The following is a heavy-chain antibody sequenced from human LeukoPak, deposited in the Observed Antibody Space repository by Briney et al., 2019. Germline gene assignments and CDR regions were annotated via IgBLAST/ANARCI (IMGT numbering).Heavy chain of an antibody. Sequence: ASVKVSCKASGYTFTHYYMHWVRQAPGQGLEWMGSINPNSGGTNYAQKFQGRVTMTRDTSISTAYVELSRLRSDDTAVYYCARFRDYWNYFDYWGQGTLVTVSS. D-gene: IGHD1-1*01. V-gene: IGHV1-2*02. CDR2: INPNSGGT. CDR1: GYTFTHYY. J-gene: IGHJ4*02. CDR3: ARFRDYWNYFDY.